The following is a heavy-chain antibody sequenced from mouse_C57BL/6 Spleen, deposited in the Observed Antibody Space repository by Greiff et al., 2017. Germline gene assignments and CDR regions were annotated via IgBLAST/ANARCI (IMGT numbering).Heavy chain of an antibody. CDR1: GYTFTDYY. D-gene: IGHD1-1*01. V-gene: IGHV1-19*01. Sequence: EVQLVESGPVLVKPGASVKMSCKASGYTFTDYYMNWVKQSHGKSLEWIGVINPYNGGTSYNQKFKGKATLTVDKSSSTAYMELNSLTSEDSAVYYCARSYYGYFDYWGQGTTLTVSS. CDR3: ARSYYGYFDY. CDR2: INPYNGGT. J-gene: IGHJ2*01.